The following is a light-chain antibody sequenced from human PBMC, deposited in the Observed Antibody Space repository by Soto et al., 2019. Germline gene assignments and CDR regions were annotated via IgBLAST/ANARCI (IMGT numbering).Light chain of an antibody. J-gene: IGKJ1*01. V-gene: IGKV1-6*01. Sequence: AIQMPQSPSSLFASVGARVTITCRASQEIRSDLAWYQKKSGKAPKLLFYAASSLQSGVPSRFSGSGSGSDFTLTISSLQPEDFATYYCLQDYTYPRTFGQGTSVEI. CDR2: AAS. CDR3: LQDYTYPRT. CDR1: QEIRSD.